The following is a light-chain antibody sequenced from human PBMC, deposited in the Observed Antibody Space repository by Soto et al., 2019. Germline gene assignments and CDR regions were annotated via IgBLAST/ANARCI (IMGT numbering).Light chain of an antibody. CDR1: QSISSW. CDR3: QQYNSFWT. J-gene: IGKJ1*01. CDR2: DAS. Sequence: DIQMTQSPSTLSASVGDRVTITCRASQSISSWLAWYQQKPGKAPRLLIYDASYLERGVPSRFSGSGSGTEFTLTISDLQPDDLATYYCQQYNSFWTFGQGTKLEI. V-gene: IGKV1-5*01.